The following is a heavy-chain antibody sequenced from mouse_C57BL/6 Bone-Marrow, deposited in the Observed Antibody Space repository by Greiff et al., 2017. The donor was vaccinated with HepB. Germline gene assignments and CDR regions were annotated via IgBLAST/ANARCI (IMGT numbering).Heavy chain of an antibody. CDR2: IRNKANGYTT. D-gene: IGHD1-1*01. J-gene: IGHJ3*01. V-gene: IGHV7-4*01. CDR1: GFTFNDYQ. Sequence: EVKLVDSGGGLVQPGASLRLSCAASGFTFNDYQMSWVRQAPGKAPEWLALIRNKANGYTTEYTASVKGRFTISRDNSQNILYLQMNTLRAEDNATYYCVKAVSSGSSYTWFAYWGQGTLVTVSA. CDR3: VKAVSSGSSYTWFAY.